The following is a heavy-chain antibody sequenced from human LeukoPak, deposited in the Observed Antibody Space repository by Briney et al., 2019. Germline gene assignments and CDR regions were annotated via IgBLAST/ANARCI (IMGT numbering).Heavy chain of an antibody. Sequence: ASETLSLTCSVSGYSISRAYYWGWIRQPPGKGLEWIGNMYHSGSTYYNPSLKSRVTISIDTSKNQFSLKLSSVTAADTAVYCARQDYYDTGTWYFDLWGRGTLVTVSS. CDR3: RQDYYDTGTWYFDL. V-gene: IGHV4-38-2*02. CDR1: GYSISRAYY. CDR2: MYHSGST. J-gene: IGHJ2*01. D-gene: IGHD3-22*01.